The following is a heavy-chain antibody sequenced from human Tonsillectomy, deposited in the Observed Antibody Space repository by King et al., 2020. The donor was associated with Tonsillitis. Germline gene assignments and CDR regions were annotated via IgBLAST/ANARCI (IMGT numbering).Heavy chain of an antibody. Sequence: VQLVESGGGLVQPGGSLRLSCGASGLTFSSYAMTWVRQAPGKGLEWVSSISGSGGRAYYADSVKGRFTISRENSKNTLFLQINSRRAQDTAVYYCAAGGWLYYFDYWGQGTLVTVSS. D-gene: IGHD6-19*01. CDR1: GLTFSSYA. CDR2: ISGSGGRA. V-gene: IGHV3-23*04. CDR3: AAGGWLYYFDY. J-gene: IGHJ4*02.